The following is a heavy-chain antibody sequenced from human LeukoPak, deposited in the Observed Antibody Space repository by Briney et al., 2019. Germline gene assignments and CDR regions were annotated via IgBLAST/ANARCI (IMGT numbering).Heavy chain of an antibody. CDR1: GGSISSSSYY. Sequence: SETLSLTCTVSGGSISSSSYYWGWIRQPRGKGLEWIGSIYYSGSTYYNPSLKSRVTISVDTSKNQFSLKLSSVTAADTAVYYCARGRWLVNYFQHWGPSTLVTVSS. D-gene: IGHD6-19*01. CDR3: ARGRWLVNYFQH. CDR2: IYYSGST. J-gene: IGHJ1*01. V-gene: IGHV4-39*01.